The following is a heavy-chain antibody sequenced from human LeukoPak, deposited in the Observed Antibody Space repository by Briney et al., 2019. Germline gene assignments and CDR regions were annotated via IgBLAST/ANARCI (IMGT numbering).Heavy chain of an antibody. CDR3: AIHQYDYVWGSYRSV. J-gene: IGHJ4*02. D-gene: IGHD3-16*02. Sequence: PGGSLRLSCAASGFTFSYYGMNWVRQAPGKGLEWVSSNSPDCTYIYYADSVKGRFTISRDNAKNSMYLQMNSLRAEDTALYYCAIHQYDYVWGSYRSVGGQGTLVTVSS. V-gene: IGHV3-21*04. CDR2: NSPDCTYI. CDR1: GFTFSYYG.